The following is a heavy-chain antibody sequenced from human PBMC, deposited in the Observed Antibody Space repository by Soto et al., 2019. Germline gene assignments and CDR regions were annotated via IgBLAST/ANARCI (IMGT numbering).Heavy chain of an antibody. D-gene: IGHD6-19*01. CDR3: ARGLPVEGREAFDI. V-gene: IGHV4-59*08. CDR1: GFTFNNYA. CDR2: IYNSGST. J-gene: IGHJ3*02. Sequence: PGGSLRLSCAASGFTFNNYAMSWVRQAPGKGLEYIGYIYNSGSTNNNPSLKSRVTLSLDTSKIQFSLKLSSVTAADTAVYYCARGLPVEGREAFDIWGQGTLVTVSS.